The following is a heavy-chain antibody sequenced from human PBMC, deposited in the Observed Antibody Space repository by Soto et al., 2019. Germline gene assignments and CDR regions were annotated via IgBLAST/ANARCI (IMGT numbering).Heavy chain of an antibody. Sequence: QVQLLESGPGLVKPSQTLSLICNVSGASISSGGYYWSWIRQRPGGGVEWLGFIYYSGISHYNPCLKSRATISVDTSKNQFSLKLISVTAADTAVYYCAGTEWIQLWFDYWGQGALVTVS. J-gene: IGHJ4*02. CDR3: AGTEWIQLWFDY. D-gene: IGHD5-18*01. V-gene: IGHV4-31*03. CDR1: GASISSGGYY. CDR2: IYYSGIS.